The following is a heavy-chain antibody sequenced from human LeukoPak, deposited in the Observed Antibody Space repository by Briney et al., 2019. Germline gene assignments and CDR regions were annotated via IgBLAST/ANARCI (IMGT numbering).Heavy chain of an antibody. CDR2: IYPSDSDT. J-gene: IGHJ4*02. V-gene: IGHV5-51*01. CDR1: EYSFATYW. D-gene: IGHD1-26*01. Sequence: GESLKISCQGSEYSFATYWIAWLRQMPGKGLEWMGIIYPSDSDTRYSPSFQGQVTISADKSIKTAYLQWSSLKASDTAMYYCARPLQGIVGATGFDYWGRGTLVTVSS. CDR3: ARPLQGIVGATGFDY.